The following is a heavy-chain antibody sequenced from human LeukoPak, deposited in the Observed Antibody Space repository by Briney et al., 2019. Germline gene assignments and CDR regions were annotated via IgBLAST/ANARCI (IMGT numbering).Heavy chain of an antibody. D-gene: IGHD5-18*01. CDR3: ARGTTSGYSYGLLDY. J-gene: IGHJ4*02. CDR1: GGTFSIYA. V-gene: IGHV1-69*13. CDR2: IIPIFGTA. Sequence: ASVKVSCKASGGTFSIYAISWVRQAPGQGLEWMGGIIPIFGTANYAQKFQGRVTITADESTSTAYMELSSLRSEDTAVYYCARGTTSGYSYGLLDYWGQGTLVTVSS.